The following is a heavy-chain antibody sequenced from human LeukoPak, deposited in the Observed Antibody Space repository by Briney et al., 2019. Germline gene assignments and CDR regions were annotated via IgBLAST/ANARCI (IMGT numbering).Heavy chain of an antibody. CDR3: AIWTSDTN. D-gene: IGHD2-8*01. Sequence: PGGSLSLSCAAPGFTFHGSWMNWVRQVPGKGLEWVANMDPSGTQKRYVDSVRGRFTISKDNSGTSFYLEMSSLTVDDTAIYYCAIWTSDTNWRQGTLVTVSS. CDR1: GFTFHGSW. V-gene: IGHV3-7*01. CDR2: MDPSGTQK. J-gene: IGHJ4*02.